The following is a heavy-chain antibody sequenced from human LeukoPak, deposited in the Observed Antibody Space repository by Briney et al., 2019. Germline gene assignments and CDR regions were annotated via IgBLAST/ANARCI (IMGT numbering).Heavy chain of an antibody. CDR3: ARDYYDSSGYPTTFDY. CDR2: ISSSGSTI. J-gene: IGHJ4*02. D-gene: IGHD3-22*01. Sequence: GGSLRLSCAASGFTFSDYYMSWIRQAPGQGLEWVSYISSSGSTIYYADSVKGRFTISRDNAKNSLYLQMNSLRAEDTAVYYCARDYYDSSGYPTTFDYWGQGTLVTVSS. CDR1: GFTFSDYY. V-gene: IGHV3-11*01.